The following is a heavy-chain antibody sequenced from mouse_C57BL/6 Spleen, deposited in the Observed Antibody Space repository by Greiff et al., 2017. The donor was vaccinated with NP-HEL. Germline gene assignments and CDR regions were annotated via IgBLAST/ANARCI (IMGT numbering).Heavy chain of an antibody. J-gene: IGHJ4*01. CDR2: INSDGSST. CDR3: ARHGYPYYAMDY. D-gene: IGHD2-2*01. CDR1: GFTFSDYY. Sequence: EVKLVESEGGLVQPGSSMKLSCTASGFTFSDYYMAWVRQVPEKGLEWVANINSDGSSTYYLDSLKSRFIISRDNAKNILYLQMSSLKSEETATYYCARHGYPYYAMDYWGQGTTVTVSS. V-gene: IGHV5-16*01.